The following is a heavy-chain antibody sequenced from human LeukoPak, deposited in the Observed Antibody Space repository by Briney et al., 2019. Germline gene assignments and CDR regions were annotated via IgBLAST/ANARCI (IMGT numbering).Heavy chain of an antibody. Sequence: GGCLRLSCAASGFTFDDYAMHWVRQAPGKGLEWVSGISWNSGSIGYADSVKGRFTISRDNAKNSLYLQMNSLRAEDTALYYCALEGAREQQPTWGQGTLVTVSS. CDR1: GFTFDDYA. CDR3: ALEGAREQQPT. V-gene: IGHV3-9*01. CDR2: ISWNSGSI. J-gene: IGHJ5*02. D-gene: IGHD6-13*01.